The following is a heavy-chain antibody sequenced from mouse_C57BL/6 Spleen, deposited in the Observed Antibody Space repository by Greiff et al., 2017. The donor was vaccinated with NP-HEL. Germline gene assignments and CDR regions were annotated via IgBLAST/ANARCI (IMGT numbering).Heavy chain of an antibody. CDR1: GYSITSGYY. J-gene: IGHJ2*01. CDR3: ARDYGSSTFDY. D-gene: IGHD1-1*01. V-gene: IGHV3-6*01. Sequence: EVQLQQSGPGLVKPSQSLSLTCSVTGYSITSGYYWNWIRQFPGNKLEWMGYISYDGSNNYNPSLKNRISITRDTSKNQFFLKLNSVTTEDTATYYCARDYGSSTFDYWGQGTTLTVSS. CDR2: ISYDGSN.